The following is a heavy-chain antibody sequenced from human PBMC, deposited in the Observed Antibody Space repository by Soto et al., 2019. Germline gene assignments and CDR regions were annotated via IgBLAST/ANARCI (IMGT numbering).Heavy chain of an antibody. J-gene: IGHJ4*02. CDR2: ISAYNGNT. CDR1: GYTFTSYG. Sequence: GASVKVSCKASGYTFTSYGISWVRQAPGQGLEWMGWISAYNGNTNYTQKLQGRVTMTTDTSTSTAYMELRSLRSDDTAVYYCARDYDFWSGYPIDYWGQGTLVTVSS. D-gene: IGHD3-3*01. V-gene: IGHV1-18*01. CDR3: ARDYDFWSGYPIDY.